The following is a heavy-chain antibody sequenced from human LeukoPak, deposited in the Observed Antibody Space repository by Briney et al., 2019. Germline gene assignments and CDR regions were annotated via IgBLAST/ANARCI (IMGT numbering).Heavy chain of an antibody. CDR1: GSTFDDYA. D-gene: IGHD3-22*01. V-gene: IGHV3-9*01. CDR2: ISWNSGSI. J-gene: IGHJ4*02. Sequence: PSGGSLRLPCAASGSTFDDYAMHWVRQAPGKGLEWVSGISWNSGSIGYADSVKGRFTISRDNAKNSLYLQMNSLRAEDTALYYCAKGVGYYYDSSGYYQNFDYWGQGTLVTVSS. CDR3: AKGVGYYYDSSGYYQNFDY.